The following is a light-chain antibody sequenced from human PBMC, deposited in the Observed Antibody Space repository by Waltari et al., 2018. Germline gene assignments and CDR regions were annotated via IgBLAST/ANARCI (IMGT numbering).Light chain of an antibody. V-gene: IGLV10-54*04. J-gene: IGLJ3*02. CDR2: RNN. CDR1: SNNVGHDR. CDR3: SAWDRSLSAWV. Sequence: QSGLTPPPSVSKGLRQTATLTCTGDSNNVGHDRAAWVQQYQGPPPKRPSDRNNNRPSGISERFSASRSGDTASLTITGLQPEDEADYYCSAWDRSLSAWVFGGGTKLTVL.